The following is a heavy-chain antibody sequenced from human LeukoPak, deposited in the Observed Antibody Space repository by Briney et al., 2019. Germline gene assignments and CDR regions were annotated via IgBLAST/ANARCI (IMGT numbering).Heavy chain of an antibody. CDR1: GGSISSYY. V-gene: IGHV4-59*01. CDR2: IYYSGST. Sequence: SETLPLTCTVSGGSISSYYWSWIRQPPGKGLEWIGYIYYSGSTNYNPSLKSRVTISVDTSKNQFSLKLSSVTAADTAVYYCARLLVVPSQPVGMYYFDYWGQGTLVTVSS. CDR3: ARLLVVPSQPVGMYYFDY. J-gene: IGHJ4*02. D-gene: IGHD2-15*01.